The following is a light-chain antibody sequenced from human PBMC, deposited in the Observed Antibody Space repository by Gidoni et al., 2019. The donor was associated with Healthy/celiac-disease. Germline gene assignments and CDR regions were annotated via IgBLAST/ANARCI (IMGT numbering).Light chain of an antibody. V-gene: IGKV3-11*01. CDR1: QRVSSY. CDR3: QKRSNWPGT. J-gene: IGKJ5*01. Sequence: EIVLTQSPATLSLSPGERATLSCRASQRVSSYLAWYQQKPGQAPRLLIYDASNRATGIPARFSGSGSGTDFTLTISSLEPEDFAVYYCQKRSNWPGTFGQGTRLEIK. CDR2: DAS.